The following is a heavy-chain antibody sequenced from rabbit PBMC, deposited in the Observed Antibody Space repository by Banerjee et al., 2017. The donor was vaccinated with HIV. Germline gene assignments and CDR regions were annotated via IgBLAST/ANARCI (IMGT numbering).Heavy chain of an antibody. D-gene: IGHD1-1*01. CDR1: GFSFSSSYY. CDR3: ARLGDSSGGYEFDL. CDR2: IYAGSSGST. V-gene: IGHV1S40*01. Sequence: QSLEESGGDLVKPGASLTLTCTASGFSFSSSYYMCWVRQAPGKGLEWIACIYAGSSGSTWYASWAKGRFTISKTSSTTVTLQMTSLTAADTATYFCARLGDSSGGYEFDLWGPGTLVTVS. J-gene: IGHJ4*01.